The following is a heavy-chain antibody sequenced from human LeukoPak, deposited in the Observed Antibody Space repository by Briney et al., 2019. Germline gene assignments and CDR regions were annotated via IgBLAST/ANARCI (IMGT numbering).Heavy chain of an antibody. J-gene: IGHJ4*02. Sequence: ASVKVSCKASGYTFTSYGISWVRQAPGQGLEWMGWISDYNGNTNYAQKLQGRVTMTTDTSTSTAYMELRSLRSDDTAVYYCARDYDSSGYYRLIDYWGQGTLVTVSS. CDR3: ARDYDSSGYYRLIDY. D-gene: IGHD3-22*01. V-gene: IGHV1-18*01. CDR2: ISDYNGNT. CDR1: GYTFTSYG.